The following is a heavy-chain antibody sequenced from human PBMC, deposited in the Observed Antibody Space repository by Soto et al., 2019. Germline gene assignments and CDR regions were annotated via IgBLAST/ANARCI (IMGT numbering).Heavy chain of an antibody. J-gene: IGHJ4*02. V-gene: IGHV3-30-3*01. D-gene: IGHD6-25*01. Sequence: QVHLVESGGGVVQPGGSLRLSCAASGFNFRGFTMHWVRQAPDKGLEWLSVISYAGDYKNYADSVRGRISISRDNSKNTLFLQMNSLRPDDTAVYFCAREPWCYSGSAKHFDYWGQGSLVIVSS. CDR2: ISYAGDYK. CDR3: AREPWCYSGSAKHFDY. CDR1: GFNFRGFT.